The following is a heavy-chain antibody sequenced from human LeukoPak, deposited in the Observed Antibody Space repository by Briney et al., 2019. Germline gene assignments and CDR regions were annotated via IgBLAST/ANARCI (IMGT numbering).Heavy chain of an antibody. D-gene: IGHD1-26*01. CDR1: GGSISSSSYY. V-gene: IGHV4-39*01. Sequence: PSETLSLTCTVSGGSISSSSYYWGWIRQPPGKGLEWIGSIYYSGSTYYNPSLKSRVTISVDTSKNQFSLKLSSVTAADTAVCYCARLLRWELPQDYWGQGTLVTVSS. CDR2: IYYSGST. CDR3: ARLLRWELPQDY. J-gene: IGHJ4*02.